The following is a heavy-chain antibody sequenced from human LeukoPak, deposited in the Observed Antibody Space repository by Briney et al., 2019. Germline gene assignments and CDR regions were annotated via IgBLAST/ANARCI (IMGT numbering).Heavy chain of an antibody. CDR3: ARGRVKAIGYCSGGSCLVY. CDR1: GYTFTSYD. V-gene: IGHV1-8*01. Sequence: ASVKVSCKASGYTFTSYDINWVRQATGRGLEWMGWMNPNSGNTGYAQKFQGRVTMTRNTSISTAYMELSSLRSEDTAVYYCARGRVKAIGYCSGGSCLVYWGQGTLVTVSS. J-gene: IGHJ4*02. CDR2: MNPNSGNT. D-gene: IGHD2-15*01.